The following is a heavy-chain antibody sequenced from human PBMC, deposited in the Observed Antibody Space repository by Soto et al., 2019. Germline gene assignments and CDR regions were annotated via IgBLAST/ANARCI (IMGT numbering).Heavy chain of an antibody. D-gene: IGHD3-3*01. CDR3: ARAGFTIFGVVPNWFDP. CDR2: ISYDGST. Sequence: PPETLSLTCTVSGGSISSGDYYWSWIRQPPGKGLECIGYISYDGSTYYNPSLKSRITISVDTSKNQFSLKLNSVTAADTAVYYCARAGFTIFGVVPNWFDPWGQGTLVTVSS. CDR1: GGSISSGDYY. J-gene: IGHJ5*02. V-gene: IGHV4-30-4*01.